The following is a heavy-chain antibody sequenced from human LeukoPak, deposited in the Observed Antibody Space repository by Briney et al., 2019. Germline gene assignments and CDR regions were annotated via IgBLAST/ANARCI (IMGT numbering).Heavy chain of an antibody. CDR2: ISAYNGDT. CDR3: ARDAGYSSDAFDI. J-gene: IGHJ3*02. D-gene: IGHD6-13*01. CDR1: GYTFSSSG. V-gene: IGHV1-18*01. Sequence: ASVKVSCKASGYTFSSSGISWVRQAPGQGLAWMGWISAYNGDTKYAQQFQGRVTATTDTSTSTAYMELRSLRSDDTAVYYCARDAGYSSDAFDIWGQGTMVTVSS.